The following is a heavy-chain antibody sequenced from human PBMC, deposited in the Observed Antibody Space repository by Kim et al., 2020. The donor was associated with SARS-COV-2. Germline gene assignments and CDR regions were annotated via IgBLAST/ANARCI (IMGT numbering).Heavy chain of an antibody. V-gene: IGHV4-61*01. Sequence: SETLSLTCTVSGGSVSSGSYYWSWIRQPPGKGLEWIGYIYYSGSTNYNPSLKSRVTISVDTSKNQFSLKLSSVTAADTAVYYCARGGDCGGDCFYDTPLFDYWGQGTLVTVSS. J-gene: IGHJ4*02. D-gene: IGHD2-21*01. CDR3: ARGGDCGGDCFYDTPLFDY. CDR2: IYYSGST. CDR1: GGSVSSGSYY.